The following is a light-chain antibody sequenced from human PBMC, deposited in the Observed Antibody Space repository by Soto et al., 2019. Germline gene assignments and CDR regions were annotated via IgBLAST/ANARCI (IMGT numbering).Light chain of an antibody. CDR1: SSDVGAYDF. CDR3: CSYAGGFYV. CDR2: EVR. J-gene: IGLJ1*01. Sequence: QSALTQPPSASGSPGQSVTISCTGTSSDVGAYDFVSWFQQHPGKAPRLIIYEVRKRPSGAPDRFSGSKSGNTASLTVSGLQAEDAADYFCCSYAGGFYVFGTGTKVTVL. V-gene: IGLV2-8*01.